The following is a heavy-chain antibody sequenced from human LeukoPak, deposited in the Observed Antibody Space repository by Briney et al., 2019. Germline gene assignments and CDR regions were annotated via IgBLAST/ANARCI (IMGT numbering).Heavy chain of an antibody. J-gene: IGHJ4*02. Sequence: ASVKVSCKVSGYTLTELSMHWVQQAPGKGLEWMGGFDPEDGETIYAQKFQGRVTMTEDTSTDTAYMELSSLRSEDTAVYYCATELPNYDILTGYYKVGSAFDYWGQGTLVTVSS. CDR3: ATELPNYDILTGYYKVGSAFDY. CDR2: FDPEDGET. CDR1: GYTLTELS. V-gene: IGHV1-24*01. D-gene: IGHD3-9*01.